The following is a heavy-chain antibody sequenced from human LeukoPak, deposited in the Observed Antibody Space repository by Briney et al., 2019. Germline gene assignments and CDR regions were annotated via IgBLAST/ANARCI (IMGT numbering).Heavy chain of an antibody. Sequence: SETLSLTCTVSGGSISSYYWSWIRQPAGKGLEWIGRIYTSGSTNYNPSLKSRVTMSVDTSKNQFSLKLSSVTAADTAVYYCARESYDYVWGSYRYQFDYWGQGTLVTVSS. CDR1: GGSISSYY. V-gene: IGHV4-4*07. CDR2: IYTSGST. CDR3: ARESYDYVWGSYRYQFDY. D-gene: IGHD3-16*02. J-gene: IGHJ4*02.